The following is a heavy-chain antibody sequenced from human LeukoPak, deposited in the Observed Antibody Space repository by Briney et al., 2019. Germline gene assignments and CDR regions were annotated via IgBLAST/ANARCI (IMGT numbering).Heavy chain of an antibody. D-gene: IGHD3-9*01. CDR3: ARDNSAPRYFDWFPQWEAFDI. Sequence: GGSLRLSCAASGFTFSSYSMNWVRQAPGKGLEWVSSISSSSSYIYYADSVKGRFTISRDNAKNSLYLQMNSLRAEDTAVYYCARDNSAPRYFDWFPQWEAFDIWGQGTMVTVSS. V-gene: IGHV3-21*01. J-gene: IGHJ3*02. CDR1: GFTFSSYS. CDR2: ISSSSSYI.